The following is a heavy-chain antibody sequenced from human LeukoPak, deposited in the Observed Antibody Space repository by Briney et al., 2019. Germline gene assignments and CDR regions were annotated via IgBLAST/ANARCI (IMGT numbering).Heavy chain of an antibody. CDR2: IYTSGST. D-gene: IGHD3-10*01. CDR1: GGSISSGSYY. Sequence: PSETLSLTCTVSGGSISSGSYYWSWIRQPAGKGLEWIGRIYTSGSTNYNPSLKSRVTMSVDTSKNQFSLKLSSVTAADTAVYYCARDGYYYGSGSYRFDYWGQGTLVTVSS. J-gene: IGHJ4*02. CDR3: ARDGYYYGSGSYRFDY. V-gene: IGHV4-61*02.